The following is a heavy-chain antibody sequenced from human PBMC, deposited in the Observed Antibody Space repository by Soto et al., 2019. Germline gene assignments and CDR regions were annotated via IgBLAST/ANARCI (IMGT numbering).Heavy chain of an antibody. J-gene: IGHJ4*02. Sequence: PSETLSLTCAVSGGSIISSNWWSWVRHPPGKGLEWIGEIYHSGSTNYNPSLKSRVTISMDKSKNQFSLKLNSVTAADTAVYYCTKSGVRDCYNSPYFFDYWGRGTLVTVSS. CDR2: IYHSGST. D-gene: IGHD2-21*01. V-gene: IGHV4-4*02. CDR1: GGSIISSNW. CDR3: TKSGVRDCYNSPYFFDY.